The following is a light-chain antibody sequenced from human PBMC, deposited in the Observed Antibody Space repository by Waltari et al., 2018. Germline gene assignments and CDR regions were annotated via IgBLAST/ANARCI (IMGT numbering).Light chain of an antibody. CDR2: GAS. CDR3: QHYVSLPAT. J-gene: IGKJ1*01. V-gene: IGKV3-20*01. Sequence: EIVLTQSPVTLFLSPGEGANLSCRASQSVSRTLAWYQQKPGQAPRLLNYGASSRATVIPDRFSGRGSGTDFSLTISRLEPDDSAVYFCQHYVSLPATFGQGTKVEIK. CDR1: QSVSRT.